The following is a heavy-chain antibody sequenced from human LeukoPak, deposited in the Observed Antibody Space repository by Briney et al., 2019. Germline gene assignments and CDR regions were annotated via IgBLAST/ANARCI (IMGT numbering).Heavy chain of an antibody. V-gene: IGHV4-38-2*01. CDR3: ARKQGGFDY. J-gene: IGHJ4*02. Sequence: PSVTLSLTCAVSGYSISSGYYWGWIRQPPGKGLEWIGSIYHSGSTYYNPSLKSRVTISVDTSKNQFSLKLSSVTAADTAVYYCARKQGGFDYWGQGTLVTVSS. D-gene: IGHD3-16*01. CDR1: GYSISSGYY. CDR2: IYHSGST.